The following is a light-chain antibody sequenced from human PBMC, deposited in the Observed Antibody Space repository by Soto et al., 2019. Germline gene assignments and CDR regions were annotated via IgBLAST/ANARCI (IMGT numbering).Light chain of an antibody. Sequence: EIVLTQSPGTLSLSPGERATLSCRASQSVSSSYLAWYQQKPGQAPRLLIYGASSRATGIPDRFSGSVSGTGFTLTISRLDPEDFAVYYCQQYGSSPPWTFGQGTKVEIK. J-gene: IGKJ1*01. CDR2: GAS. V-gene: IGKV3-20*01. CDR1: QSVSSSY. CDR3: QQYGSSPPWT.